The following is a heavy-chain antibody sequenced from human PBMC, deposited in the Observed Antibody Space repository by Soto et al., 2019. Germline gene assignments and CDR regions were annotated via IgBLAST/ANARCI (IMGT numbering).Heavy chain of an antibody. D-gene: IGHD3-22*01. V-gene: IGHV1-69*01. CDR2: IIPIFGTA. CDR3: ARAPYYYDSSGYSPRFDY. CDR1: GGTFSSYA. J-gene: IGHJ4*02. Sequence: QVQLVQSGAEVKKPGSSVKVSCKASGGTFSSYAISWVRQAPGQGLEWMGGIIPIFGTANYEQKFQGRVTITADESKSTAYMELSSLRSEDTAVYYCARAPYYYDSSGYSPRFDYWGQGTLVTVSS.